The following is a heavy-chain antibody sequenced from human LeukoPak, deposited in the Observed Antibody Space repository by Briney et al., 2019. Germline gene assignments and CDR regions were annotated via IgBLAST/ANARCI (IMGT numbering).Heavy chain of an antibody. CDR3: ARAIEVGAVTPFDY. CDR1: SGSISSYY. V-gene: IGHV4-59*08. Sequence: SETLSLTCTVSSGSISSYYWSWIRQPPGRGLEWIGYIFYGGSTYYNPSLKSRVTISVDTSKNQFSLKLSSVTAADTAVYYCARAIEVGAVTPFDYWGQGTLVTVSS. CDR2: IFYGGST. J-gene: IGHJ4*02. D-gene: IGHD1-26*01.